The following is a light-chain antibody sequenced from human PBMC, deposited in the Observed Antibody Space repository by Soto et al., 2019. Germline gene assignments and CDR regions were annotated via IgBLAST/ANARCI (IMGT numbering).Light chain of an antibody. J-gene: IGKJ4*02. CDR3: QRYHSLPT. Sequence: DIELTQSPATLSSSVGDRATIACRASQSVRSWLAWYQQKPGKAPRLLIYKASNLESGVPSRFSGSGSGTALTLTSINPEHDEFATYHCQRYHSLPTFGRGTKVEIK. CDR1: QSVRSW. V-gene: IGKV1-5*03. CDR2: KAS.